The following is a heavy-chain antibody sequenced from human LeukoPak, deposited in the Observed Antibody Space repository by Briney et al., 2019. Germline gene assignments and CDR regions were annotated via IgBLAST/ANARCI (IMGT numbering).Heavy chain of an antibody. D-gene: IGHD5-12*01. Sequence: SGPTLVKPTQTLTLTCTFSGFSLSTSGVGVGWIRQPQGKALEWLALIYWDDDKRYSPSLKSRLTITKDTSKNQVVLTMTNMDPVDTATYYCARAREDGYDNMNAFDIWGQGTMVTVSS. J-gene: IGHJ3*02. CDR1: GFSLSTSGVG. CDR2: IYWDDDK. V-gene: IGHV2-5*02. CDR3: ARAREDGYDNMNAFDI.